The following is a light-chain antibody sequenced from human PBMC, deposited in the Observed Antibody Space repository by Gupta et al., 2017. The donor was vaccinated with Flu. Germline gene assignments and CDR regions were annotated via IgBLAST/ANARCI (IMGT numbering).Light chain of an antibody. J-gene: IGKJ1*01. Sequence: DRVTITCRASQSNSSFLDWYQQKPGTAPQLLVYFASSLESGVPPRFSGSGSQTDFTLTISRVQPEDVATYYCQQAYHSPRTFGHGTKVEI. CDR3: QQAYHSPRT. CDR2: FAS. CDR1: QSNSSF. V-gene: IGKV1-39*01.